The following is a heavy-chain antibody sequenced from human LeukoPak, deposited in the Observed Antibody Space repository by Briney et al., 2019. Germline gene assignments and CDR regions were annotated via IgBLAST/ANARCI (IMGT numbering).Heavy chain of an antibody. V-gene: IGHV3-11*01. J-gene: IGHJ4*02. Sequence: GGSLRLSCAASGFTFSDYYMSWVRQAPGKGLEWVSYISRSGSSIYYVDSVKGRFTISRDNAKNSLYLQMNSLRAEDTAVYYCARDYGDYPDYWGQGTLVTVSS. D-gene: IGHD4-17*01. CDR2: ISRSGSSI. CDR3: ARDYGDYPDY. CDR1: GFTFSDYY.